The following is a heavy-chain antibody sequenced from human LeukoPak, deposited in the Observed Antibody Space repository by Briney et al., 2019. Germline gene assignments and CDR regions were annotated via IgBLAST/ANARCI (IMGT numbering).Heavy chain of an antibody. J-gene: IGHJ3*02. CDR1: GFTFSSYS. CDR3: ARDGSGDAFDI. CDR2: ISSSSTYI. Sequence: PGGSLRLSCAASGFTFSSYSMNWVRQAPGKGLEWVSSISSSSTYIYYADSVKGRFTISRDNAKNSLYLQMNSLRAEDTAVYYCARDGSGDAFDIWGQGTMVTVSS. V-gene: IGHV3-21*01. D-gene: IGHD3-10*01.